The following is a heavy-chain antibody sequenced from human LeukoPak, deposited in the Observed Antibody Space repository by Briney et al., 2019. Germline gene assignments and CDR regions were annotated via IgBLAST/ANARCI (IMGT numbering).Heavy chain of an antibody. Sequence: GGSLRLSCAASGFTFSNYAMHWVRQAPGKGLEWVAVISYDRTNKYYADSVKDRFTISRDNSKNTMYLQMNSLRAEDTAMYYCARAPMSYDSSGFGGAFDIWGQGTMVTVSS. CDR1: GFTFSNYA. J-gene: IGHJ3*02. CDR2: ISYDRTNK. CDR3: ARAPMSYDSSGFGGAFDI. D-gene: IGHD3-22*01. V-gene: IGHV3-30-3*01.